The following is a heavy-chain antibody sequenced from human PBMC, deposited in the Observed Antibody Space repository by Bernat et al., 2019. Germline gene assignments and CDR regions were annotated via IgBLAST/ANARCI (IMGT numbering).Heavy chain of an antibody. CDR2: IYYSAST. D-gene: IGHD1-26*01. V-gene: IGHV4-39*01. Sequence: QLQLQESGPGLVKPSETLSLTCTVSGGSISSSSYYWGWIRQPPGKGLEWIGSIYYSASTYYNPSLKSRVTISVDTSKNQFSLKLSSVTAADTAVYYCARLALGATDLGVFDYWGQGTLVTVSS. J-gene: IGHJ4*02. CDR3: ARLALGATDLGVFDY. CDR1: GGSISSSSYY.